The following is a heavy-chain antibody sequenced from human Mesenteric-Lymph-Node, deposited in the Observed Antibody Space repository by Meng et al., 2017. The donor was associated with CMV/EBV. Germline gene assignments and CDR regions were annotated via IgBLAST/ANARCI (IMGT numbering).Heavy chain of an antibody. CDR1: GFRFSSYA. Sequence: GESLKISCAASGFRFSSYAMSWVRQAPGKGLVWVSRINSDGSSTSYADSVKGRVTISRDNAKNTLYLQMNSLRAEDTAVYYCARRLAGGWYDSYYYYYYGMDVWGQGTTVTVSS. D-gene: IGHD6-19*01. J-gene: IGHJ6*02. CDR3: ARRLAGGWYDSYYYYYYGMDV. CDR2: INSDGSST. V-gene: IGHV3-74*01.